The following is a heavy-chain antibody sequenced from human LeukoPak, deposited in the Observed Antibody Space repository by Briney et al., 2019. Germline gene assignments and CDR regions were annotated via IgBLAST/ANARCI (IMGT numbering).Heavy chain of an antibody. V-gene: IGHV3-23*01. CDR2: IGYSDDYR. Sequence: GGSLRLSCAASGFTLSNYPMAWVRQNSGKGLEWVSVIGYSDDYRDYADSVKGRFTISRDNSKNTLYLQMNSLRAEDTAVYYCAKEGEAVANDYWGQGTLVTVSS. J-gene: IGHJ4*02. CDR3: AKEGEAVANDY. CDR1: GFTLSNYP. D-gene: IGHD6-19*01.